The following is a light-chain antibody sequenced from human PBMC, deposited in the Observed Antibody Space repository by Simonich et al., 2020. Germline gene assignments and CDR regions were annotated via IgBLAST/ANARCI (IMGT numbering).Light chain of an antibody. CDR3: QQYYSTPWT. J-gene: IGKJ1*01. CDR2: WAS. CDR1: QSVLYSSNNKHY. V-gene: IGKV4-1*01. Sequence: DIVMTQSPDSLAVSLGERATINCKSIQSVLYSSNNKHYLAWYQQKPGQPPKLLIYWASTRESGVPDRCSGSGSGTDFTLTISSLQAEDVAVYYCQQYYSTPWTFGQGTKVEIK.